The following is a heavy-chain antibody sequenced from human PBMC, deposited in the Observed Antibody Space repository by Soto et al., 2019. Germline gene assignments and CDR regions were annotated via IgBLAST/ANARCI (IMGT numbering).Heavy chain of an antibody. CDR3: ARGGYSGNDPRYYFYYGLDV. CDR2: ISGYNGKT. Sequence: QVQLVQSGAEVKKPGASVTVSCKASGYSFTSFTNYGISWVRQAPGQGLEWMGWISGYNGKTNYAQKLQGRVTMTTDTPTTTVYMELRSLPSDDSALYYCARGGYSGNDPRYYFYYGLDVWGQGTTVTVSS. CDR1: GYSFTSFTNYG. D-gene: IGHD5-12*01. V-gene: IGHV1-18*04. J-gene: IGHJ6*02.